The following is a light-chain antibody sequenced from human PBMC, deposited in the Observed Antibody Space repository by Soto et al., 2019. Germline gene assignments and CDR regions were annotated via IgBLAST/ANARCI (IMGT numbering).Light chain of an antibody. Sequence: DIVMTHAPDSLAVSLGERAPINXXSTPXVLYSSNNKNYLAWYQQKPGQPPKXXIYWASTRESGVPDRFSGSGAGTDFTLTISGLQPEDFATYFCQQSYSSPQTFGQGTKVDIK. CDR1: PXVLYSSNNKNY. CDR3: QQSYSSPQT. J-gene: IGKJ1*01. CDR2: WAS. V-gene: IGKV4-1*01.